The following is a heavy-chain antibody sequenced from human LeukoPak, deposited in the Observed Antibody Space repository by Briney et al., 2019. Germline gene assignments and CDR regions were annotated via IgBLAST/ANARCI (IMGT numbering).Heavy chain of an antibody. V-gene: IGHV3-15*01. CDR1: GFTFSNAW. J-gene: IGHJ3*02. CDR2: LKSKTDGGTT. CDR3: TRARPVLRYFDWLLDAFDI. Sequence: GGSLRLSCAASGFTFSNAWMSWVRQAPGKGLEWVGRLKSKTDGGTTDYAAPVKGRFTISRDDSKNTLYLQMNSLKTEDTAVYYCTRARPVLRYFDWLLDAFDIWGQGTMVSVSS. D-gene: IGHD3-9*01.